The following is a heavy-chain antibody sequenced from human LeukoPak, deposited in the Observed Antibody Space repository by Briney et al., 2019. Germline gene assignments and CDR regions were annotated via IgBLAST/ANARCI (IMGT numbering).Heavy chain of an antibody. CDR2: IKQDGSEK. J-gene: IGHJ4*02. Sequence: GGSLRLSCAASGFTFSSYWMSWVRQAPGKGLEWVANIKQDGSEKYYVDSVKGRFTISRDNAKNSLYLQMNSLRAEDTAVYYCARVHSGSYYANFDYWGQGTLVTVSS. CDR1: GFTFSSYW. V-gene: IGHV3-7*04. CDR3: ARVHSGSYYANFDY. D-gene: IGHD1-26*01.